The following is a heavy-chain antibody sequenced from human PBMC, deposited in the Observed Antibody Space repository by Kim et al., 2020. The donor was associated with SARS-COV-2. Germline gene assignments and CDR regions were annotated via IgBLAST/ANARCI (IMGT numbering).Heavy chain of an antibody. CDR1: GFTFSSYA. CDR2: ISSSGGSA. Sequence: GGSLRLSCGASGFTFSSYAMSWVRQAPGKGLEWVSSISSSGGSAFYAGSVKGRFTISRDNAENTLYVQMNSLRVEDTAVYYCAKGSGSSCYSCSDSWGQGTLVTVSS. J-gene: IGHJ4*02. CDR3: AKGSGSSCYSCSDS. V-gene: IGHV3-23*01. D-gene: IGHD2-15*01.